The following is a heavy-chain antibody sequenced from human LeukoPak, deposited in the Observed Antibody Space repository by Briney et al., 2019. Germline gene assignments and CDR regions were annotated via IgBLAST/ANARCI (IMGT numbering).Heavy chain of an antibody. CDR1: GFTHDDYA. J-gene: IGHJ4*02. Sequence: GRSLRLSCAASGFTHDDYAMHLVRQAPGKGLEWVSGISWNSGSIGYADSVKGRFTISRDNAKNPLYLQMNSLRAEDTALYYCAKALMYYYDSSGYFDYWGQGTLVTVSS. CDR2: ISWNSGSI. D-gene: IGHD3-22*01. V-gene: IGHV3-9*01. CDR3: AKALMYYYDSSGYFDY.